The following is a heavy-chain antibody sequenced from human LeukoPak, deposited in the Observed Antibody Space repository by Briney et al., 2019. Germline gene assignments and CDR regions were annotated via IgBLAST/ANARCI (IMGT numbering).Heavy chain of an antibody. Sequence: GRSLRLSCAASGFTFSSYGMHWVRQAPGKGLEWVAVISYDESNKYYADSVKGRLTISRDNSKNTLYLQMNSLRAEDTAVYYCVGIVDWWGVFYWGQGTLVTVSS. CDR3: VGIVDWWGVFY. CDR1: GFTFSSYG. D-gene: IGHD2-2*03. CDR2: ISYDESNK. V-gene: IGHV3-30*03. J-gene: IGHJ4*02.